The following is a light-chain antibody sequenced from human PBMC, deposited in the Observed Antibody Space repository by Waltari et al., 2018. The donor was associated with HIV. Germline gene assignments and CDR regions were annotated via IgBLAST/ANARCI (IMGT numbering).Light chain of an antibody. J-gene: IGLJ2*01. CDR1: SSDVGSSYL. Sequence: QSALTQPASVSGSPGQSLTISCTGTSSDVGSSYLVSWYQPHPGKAAKRMIYEGSKRPSGVSNRVSGSKSGNTASLSISGLQAEDEADDYCCSYAGSSTHVVFGGGTKLTVL. V-gene: IGLV2-23*01. CDR3: CSYAGSSTHVV. CDR2: EGS.